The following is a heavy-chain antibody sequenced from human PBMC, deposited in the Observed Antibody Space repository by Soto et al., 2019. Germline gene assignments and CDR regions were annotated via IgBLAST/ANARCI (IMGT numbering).Heavy chain of an antibody. CDR3: ARIAVAGNTNVNS. D-gene: IGHD6-19*01. Sequence: XGSLRLSCASSVCTVSSNYMSWVRQAPGKGLEWVSVIYSGGSTYYADSVKGRFTISRDNSKNTLYLQMNSLRAEDTAVYYCARIAVAGNTNVNSWGPVTLCTVSS. CDR2: IYSGGST. V-gene: IGHV3-53*01. CDR1: VCTVSSNY. J-gene: IGHJ4*02.